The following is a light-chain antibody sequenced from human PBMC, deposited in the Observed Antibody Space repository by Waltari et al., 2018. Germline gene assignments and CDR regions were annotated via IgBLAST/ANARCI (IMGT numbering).Light chain of an antibody. CDR2: KAS. CDR3: QQYSSEST. CDR1: QSIRSW. J-gene: IGKJ1*01. V-gene: IGKV1-5*03. Sequence: DIQMTQSPSTLSASVGDRVTITCRASQSIRSWLAWYQQKPGKATKLLIYKASTLESGVPTRFSGSGSGREVTITMSRLQPDDFATYYSQQYSSESTFGQGTKVEIK.